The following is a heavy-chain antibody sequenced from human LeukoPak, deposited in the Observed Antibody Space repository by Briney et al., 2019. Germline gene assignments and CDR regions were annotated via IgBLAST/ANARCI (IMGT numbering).Heavy chain of an antibody. CDR2: ITNNGTTI. V-gene: IGHV3-48*03. J-gene: IGHJ6*02. CDR3: ARDQWLAYYYHGMDV. Sequence: GGSLRLSCAACGFTFSSYAMNWVRQGPGKGLEWVSYITNNGTTIYYADSVKGRFTISRDNAENSLYLQMNSLRAEDTAIYYCARDQWLAYYYHGMDVWGQGTTVTVSS. CDR1: GFTFSSYA. D-gene: IGHD6-19*01.